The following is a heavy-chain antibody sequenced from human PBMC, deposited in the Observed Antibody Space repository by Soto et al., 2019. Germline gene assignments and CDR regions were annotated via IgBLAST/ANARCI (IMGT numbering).Heavy chain of an antibody. Sequence: SETLSVRWSVAGGCIRSYDGGWIRQPPGKGLEGIGYIYYSGSTNYNPSLKSRVTISVDTSKNQFSRKLRSVTAADTAVYYCARQDYSSGYDYWGQGTLVTVSS. J-gene: IGHJ4*02. D-gene: IGHD6-19*01. CDR3: ARQDYSSGYDY. CDR2: IYYSGST. V-gene: IGHV4-59*08. CDR1: GGCIRSYD.